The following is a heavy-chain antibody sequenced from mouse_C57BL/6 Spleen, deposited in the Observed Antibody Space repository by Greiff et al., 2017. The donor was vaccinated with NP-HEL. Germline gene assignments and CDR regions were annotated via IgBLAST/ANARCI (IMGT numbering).Heavy chain of an antibody. D-gene: IGHD2-4*01. CDR1: GYSITSGYY. V-gene: IGHV3-6*01. CDR2: ISYDGSN. Sequence: DVKLQESGPGLVKPSQSLSLTCSVTGYSITSGYYWNWIRQFPGNKLEWMGYISYDGSNNYNPSLKNRISITRDTSKNQFFLKLNSVTTEDTATYYCARDPRPAAYYDYDGFDYWGQGTTLTVSS. J-gene: IGHJ2*01. CDR3: ARDPRPAAYYDYDGFDY.